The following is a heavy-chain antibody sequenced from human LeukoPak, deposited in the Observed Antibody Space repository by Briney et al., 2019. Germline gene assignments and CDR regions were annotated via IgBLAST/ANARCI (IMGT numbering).Heavy chain of an antibody. D-gene: IGHD2-2*01. CDR1: GFTFSSYS. Sequence: GGSLRLSCAASGFTFSSYSMNWVRQAPGKWLEWVSYISSSSSTIYYADSVKGRFTISRDNAKNSLYLQMNSLRAEDTAVYYCARVVPAARGIYYYYYMDVWGKGTTVTISS. CDR2: ISSSSSTI. J-gene: IGHJ6*03. CDR3: ARVVPAARGIYYYYYMDV. V-gene: IGHV3-48*01.